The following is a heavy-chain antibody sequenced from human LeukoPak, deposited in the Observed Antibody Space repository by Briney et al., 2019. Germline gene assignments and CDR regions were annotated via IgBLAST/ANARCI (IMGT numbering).Heavy chain of an antibody. CDR2: IYYSGST. D-gene: IGHD5-18*01. CDR1: GGSISSGGYY. J-gene: IGHJ3*02. V-gene: IGHV4-31*03. Sequence: SETLSLTCTVSGGSISSGGYYWSWIRQHPGKGLEWIGYIYYSGSTYYNPPLKSRVTISVDTSKNQFSLKLSSVTAADTAVYYCARDRFVNGETAMVAPDAFDIWGQGTMVTVSS. CDR3: ARDRFVNGETAMVAPDAFDI.